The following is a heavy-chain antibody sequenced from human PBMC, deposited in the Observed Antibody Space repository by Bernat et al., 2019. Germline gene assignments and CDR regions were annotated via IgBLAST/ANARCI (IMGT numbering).Heavy chain of an antibody. J-gene: IGHJ6*02. D-gene: IGHD3-9*01. CDR2: IKSKTDGGTT. V-gene: IGHV3-15*01. CDR3: TTFSKVLRYFDWLSSNYYYYYGMDV. CDR1: GFTFSNAW. Sequence: EVQLVESGGGLVKPGGSLRLSYAASGFTFSNAWMSWVRQAPGKGLEWVGRIKSKTDGGTTDYAAPVKGRFTISRDDSKNTLYLQMNSLKTEDTAVYYCTTFSKVLRYFDWLSSNYYYYYGMDVWGQGTTVTVSS.